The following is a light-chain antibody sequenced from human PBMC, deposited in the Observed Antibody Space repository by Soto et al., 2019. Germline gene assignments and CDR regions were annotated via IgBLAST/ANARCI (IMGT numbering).Light chain of an antibody. CDR3: QQYNYWPIT. CDR1: QDVRRN. Sequence: EIVMSQSAGSLSVAPGDRATLSCRASQDVRRNLAWYQQKPGQAPRLLFYAASTRASGVPARFIGSGSETDFTLTVSSLRSEDSAVYYCQQYNYWPITFGQGTRLEIK. V-gene: IGKV3-15*01. J-gene: IGKJ5*01. CDR2: AAS.